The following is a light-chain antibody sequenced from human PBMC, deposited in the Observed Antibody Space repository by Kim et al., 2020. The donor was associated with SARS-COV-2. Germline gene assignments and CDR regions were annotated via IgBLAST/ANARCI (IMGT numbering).Light chain of an antibody. CDR2: GVS. J-gene: IGKJ1*01. V-gene: IGKV3-20*01. CDR1: QSVSSIY. Sequence: SPGERATLSCRASQSVSSIYLAWYQQKPGQAPRLVIYGVSSRATGIPDRFSGSGSGTDFTLTISRLEPEDFAVYYCQQYGSSPWTFGQGTKVDIK. CDR3: QQYGSSPWT.